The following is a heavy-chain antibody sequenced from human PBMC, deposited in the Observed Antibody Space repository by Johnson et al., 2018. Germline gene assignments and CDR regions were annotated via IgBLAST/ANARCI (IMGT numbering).Heavy chain of an antibody. CDR2: INPGGGAT. V-gene: IGHV1-46*01. CDR3: VRGENSFDI. CDR1: GYSFTRYY. D-gene: IGHD2/OR15-2a*01. Sequence: QVQLGQSGAEVKKPGASVKISCKASGYSFTRYYMQWVRQAPGQGLEWLGIINPGGGATTYAQRLLDRVTMTRDTSTGTVYMEMRSLRSEDTAVYYCVRGENSFDIGGQGTPVTVSS. J-gene: IGHJ3*02.